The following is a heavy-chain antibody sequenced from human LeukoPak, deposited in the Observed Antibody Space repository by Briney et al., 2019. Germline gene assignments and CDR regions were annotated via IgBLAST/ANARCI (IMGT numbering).Heavy chain of an antibody. CDR3: ARDTYDSSGYHFYYMDV. J-gene: IGHJ6*03. CDR1: GFTFNTYW. CDR2: IKEDGSEK. D-gene: IGHD3-22*01. V-gene: IGHV3-7*01. Sequence: GGSLRLSCAVSGFTFNTYWMSWVRQAPGKGLEWVANIKEDGSEKHYGDSVRGRFTISRDNAKNSLYLRMNSLRAEDTALYFCARDTYDSSGYHFYYMDVWRKGTTVTVSS.